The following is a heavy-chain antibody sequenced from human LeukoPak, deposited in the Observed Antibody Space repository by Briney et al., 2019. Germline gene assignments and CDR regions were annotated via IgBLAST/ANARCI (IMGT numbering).Heavy chain of an antibody. CDR3: ARSRGESSGFDP. CDR1: GFTFSNYA. D-gene: IGHD1-26*01. CDR2: ISDDGISK. Sequence: GKSLRLSCAASGFTFSNYAIHWVRQAPGKGLEWVAIISDDGISKSYADSVKGRFTLSRDTSKSTVYLQMNSLRAEDTALYYCARSRGESSGFDPWGQGTLVTVSS. J-gene: IGHJ5*02. V-gene: IGHV3-30-3*01.